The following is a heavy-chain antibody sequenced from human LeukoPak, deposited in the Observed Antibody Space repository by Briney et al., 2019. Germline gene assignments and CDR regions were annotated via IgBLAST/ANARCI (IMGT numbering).Heavy chain of an antibody. D-gene: IGHD5-24*01. CDR1: GGSISSSSYY. CDR2: IYYSGST. V-gene: IGHV4-39*01. CDR3: ARTGDDGYNFSNY. Sequence: SETLSLTCTVSGGSISSSSYYWGWIRQPPGKGLEWIRSIYYSGSTYYNPSLKSRVTISVDTSKNQFSLKLSSVTAADTAVYYCARTGDDGYNFSNYWGQGTLVTVSS. J-gene: IGHJ4*02.